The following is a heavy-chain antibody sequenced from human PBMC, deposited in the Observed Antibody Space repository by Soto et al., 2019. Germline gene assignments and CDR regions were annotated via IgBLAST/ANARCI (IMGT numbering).Heavy chain of an antibody. J-gene: IGHJ4*02. CDR1: GFTFSSYG. V-gene: IGHV3-30*18. CDR3: AKDRSSGWYEIVFDY. Sequence: GGSLRLSCAASGFTFSSYGMHWVRQAPGKGLEWVAVISYDGSNKYYADSVKGRFTISRDNSKNTLYLQMNSLRAEDTAVYYCAKDRSSGWYEIVFDYWGQGTLVTVSS. D-gene: IGHD6-19*01. CDR2: ISYDGSNK.